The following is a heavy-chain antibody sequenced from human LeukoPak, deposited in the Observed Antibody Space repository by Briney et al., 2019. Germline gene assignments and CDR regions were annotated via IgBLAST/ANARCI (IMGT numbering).Heavy chain of an antibody. D-gene: IGHD3-10*01. CDR1: GGSISSYY. CDR3: ARNLMVRGVIIPYYYYGMDV. J-gene: IGHJ6*02. V-gene: IGHV4-59*01. Sequence: SETLSLTCTVSGGSISSYYWSWIRQPPGKGLEWIGYIYYSGSTNYNPSLKSRVTISVDTSKNQFSLKLSSVTAADTAVYYCARNLMVRGVIIPYYYYGMDVWGQGTLVTVSS. CDR2: IYYSGST.